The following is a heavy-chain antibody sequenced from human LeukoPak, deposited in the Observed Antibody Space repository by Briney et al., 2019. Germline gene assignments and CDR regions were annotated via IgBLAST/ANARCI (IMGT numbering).Heavy chain of an antibody. CDR3: ASRSALLWFGESYH. J-gene: IGHJ5*02. CDR1: GGSFSGYY. CDR2: INHSGST. Sequence: SETLSLTCAVYGGSFSGYYWSWIRQPPGKGLEWIGEINHSGSTNYNPSLKSRVTISVDTPKNQFSPKLSSVTAADTAVYYCASRSALLWFGESYHWGQGTLVTVSS. D-gene: IGHD3-10*01. V-gene: IGHV4-34*01.